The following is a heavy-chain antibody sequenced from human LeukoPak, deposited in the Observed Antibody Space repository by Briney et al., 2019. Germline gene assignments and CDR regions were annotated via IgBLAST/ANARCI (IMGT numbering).Heavy chain of an antibody. CDR2: IGDSGGNT. V-gene: IGHV3-23*01. J-gene: IGHJ3*01. CDR1: GYTFTSYG. Sequence: ASVKVSCKASGYTFTSYGISWVRQAPGRGLEWVATIGDSGGNTYYADSVKGRFTISRDNSKSTLHLQMNSLRAEDTAVYYCAKDRRYSNDAFDVWGQGTMVTVSS. D-gene: IGHD6-13*01. CDR3: AKDRRYSNDAFDV.